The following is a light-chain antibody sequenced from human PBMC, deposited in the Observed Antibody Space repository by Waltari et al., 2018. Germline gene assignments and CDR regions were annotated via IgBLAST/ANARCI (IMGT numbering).Light chain of an antibody. CDR1: TDNIGAGYD. Sequence: QSVLTQPPSVSGAPGQRVRISCTGSTDNIGAGYDVHWYQPGPGKAPNLNQYGTNTRPLGVPDRFFGSQYGTSASLAIIGLQAEDEGDYYCQSYDTTLSVVFGGGTKLTVL. J-gene: IGLJ2*01. CDR3: QSYDTTLSVV. CDR2: GTN. V-gene: IGLV1-40*01.